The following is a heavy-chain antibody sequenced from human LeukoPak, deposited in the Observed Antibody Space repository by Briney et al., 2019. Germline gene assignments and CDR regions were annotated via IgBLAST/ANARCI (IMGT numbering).Heavy chain of an antibody. V-gene: IGHV3-7*01. CDR1: GFMFSDYW. Sequence: GGSLRLSWAASGFMFSDYWMAWVRQAAGKGLEWRANINEDGSDKNYVASEKGRFTISRDNAKKSLYLQMNSLRGEDTAVYYCARDAAYGYDRFDYWGQGTQVTVSS. J-gene: IGHJ4*02. CDR2: INEDGSDK. CDR3: ARDAAYGYDRFDY. D-gene: IGHD5-18*01.